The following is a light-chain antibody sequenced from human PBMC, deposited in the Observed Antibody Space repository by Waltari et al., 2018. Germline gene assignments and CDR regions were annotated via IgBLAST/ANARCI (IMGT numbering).Light chain of an antibody. CDR1: TRDLGGFNY. J-gene: IGLJ3*02. V-gene: IGLV2-14*01. Sequence: QSALTQPASVSGSPGQSITISCTGTTRDLGGFNYASWYQQHPGKAPKLMIYDVSSRPSGVSNRFSGSKSGNTASLIISGLQAEDEADYYCSSFTSSSTWVFGGGTKLTVL. CDR3: SSFTSSSTWV. CDR2: DVS.